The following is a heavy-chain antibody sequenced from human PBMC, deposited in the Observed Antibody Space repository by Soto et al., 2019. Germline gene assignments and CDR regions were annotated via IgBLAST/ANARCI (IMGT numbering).Heavy chain of an antibody. CDR2: IYPGDSDT. Sequence: GESLKISCKGSGYSFTSYWIGWVRQMPGKGLEWMGIIYPGDSDTRYSPSFQGQVTISADKSISTAYLQWSSLKASDTAMYYCARAGPDSSSGWFDEAFDIWGQGTMVTVSS. CDR3: ARAGPDSSSGWFDEAFDI. J-gene: IGHJ3*02. D-gene: IGHD6-19*01. CDR1: GYSFTSYW. V-gene: IGHV5-51*01.